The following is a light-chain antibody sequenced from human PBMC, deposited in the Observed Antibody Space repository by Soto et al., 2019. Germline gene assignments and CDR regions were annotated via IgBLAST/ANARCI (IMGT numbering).Light chain of an antibody. V-gene: IGLV2-14*01. Sequence: QSALTQPASVSGSPGQSITISCTGTSSDMGGDKYVSWYQHHPGKVPQLIIYEVNNRPSGVSNRFSGSKSGNTAALTIAGLQAEDEAGYDCSSYSSGSTLGVFGGGTKLTVL. CDR3: SSYSSGSTLGV. J-gene: IGLJ3*02. CDR1: SSDMGGDKY. CDR2: EVN.